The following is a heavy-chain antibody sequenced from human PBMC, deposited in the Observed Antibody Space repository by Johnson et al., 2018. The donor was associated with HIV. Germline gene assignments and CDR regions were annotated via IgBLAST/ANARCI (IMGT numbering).Heavy chain of an antibody. CDR2: ISYDGSNK. D-gene: IGHD3-10*01. V-gene: IGHV3-30*04. CDR1: GFAFSGYA. Sequence: QVQLVESGGGVVQPGRSLRLSCAASGFAFSGYALHWVRQAPGKGLEWVALISYDGSNKYYADSVKGRFTISRDNSKNTLYLQMNSLRAEDTAVYYCAKDRFDGSGSWGAFDIWGQGTMVTVSS. J-gene: IGHJ3*02. CDR3: AKDRFDGSGSWGAFDI.